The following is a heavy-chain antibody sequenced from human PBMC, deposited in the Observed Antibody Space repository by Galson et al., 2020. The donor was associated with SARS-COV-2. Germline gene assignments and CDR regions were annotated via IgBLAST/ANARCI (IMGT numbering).Heavy chain of an antibody. CDR3: ARGRKLYITMIVVVPTTARIFDY. CDR2: MNPNSGNT. V-gene: IGHV1-8*01. J-gene: IGHJ4*02. D-gene: IGHD3-22*01. CDR1: GYTFTSYD. Sequence: ASVKVSCKASGYTFTSYDINWVRQATGQGLEWMGWMNPNSGNTGYAQKFQGRVTMTRNTSISTAYMELSSLRSEDTAVYYCARGRKLYITMIVVVPTTARIFDYWGQGTLVTVSS.